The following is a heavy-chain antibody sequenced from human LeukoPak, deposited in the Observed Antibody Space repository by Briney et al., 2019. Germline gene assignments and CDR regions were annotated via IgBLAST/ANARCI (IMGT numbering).Heavy chain of an antibody. V-gene: IGHV4-39*01. CDR3: AGNYYDSSGHDAFDI. CDR1: GGSISSSTYY. Sequence: SETLSFTCTVSGGSISSSTYYWGWIRQPPGKGLEWIGSMYYNGSTYYNPSLKSRVTISVDTSKNQLSLKLSSVTAADTAVYYCAGNYYDSSGHDAFDIWGQGTMVTVSS. CDR2: MYYNGST. J-gene: IGHJ3*02. D-gene: IGHD3-22*01.